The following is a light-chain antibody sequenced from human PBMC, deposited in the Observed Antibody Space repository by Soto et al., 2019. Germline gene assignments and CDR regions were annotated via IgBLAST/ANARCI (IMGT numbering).Light chain of an antibody. J-gene: IGLJ2*01. CDR1: SSDVGGYNY. CDR3: SSYEGSNQHVV. CDR2: EVS. V-gene: IGLV2-8*01. Sequence: QSALTQPASASGSPGQSVTISCTGTSSDVGGYNYVSWYQQHPGKAPKLLIYEVSKRPSGVPYRFSGSKSGYTAALTVSGLQDEDDADYYCSSYEGSNQHVVFGGGTKLTVL.